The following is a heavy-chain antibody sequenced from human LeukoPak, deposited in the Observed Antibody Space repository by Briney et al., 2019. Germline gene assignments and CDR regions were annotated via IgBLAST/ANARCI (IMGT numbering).Heavy chain of an antibody. CDR3: ARGTYSSSWYGDFDY. Sequence: GGSLRLSCAASGFTFSSYSMNWVRQAPGKGLEWVSSISSSSSYIYYADSVKGRFTISRDNDKNSLYLQMNSLRAEDTAVYYCARGTYSSSWYGDFDYWGQGTLVTVSS. CDR1: GFTFSSYS. V-gene: IGHV3-21*01. J-gene: IGHJ4*02. CDR2: ISSSSSYI. D-gene: IGHD6-13*01.